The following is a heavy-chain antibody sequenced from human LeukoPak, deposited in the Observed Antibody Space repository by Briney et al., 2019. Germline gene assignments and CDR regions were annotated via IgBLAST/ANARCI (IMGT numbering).Heavy chain of an antibody. CDR1: GGSISSSNYY. CDR3: AREGDSGSFAI. Sequence: PSETLSLTCTVSGGSISSSNYYWGWIRQPPGEGLEWIGYLYYSGSTYYNPSLKSRVTMSVDTSKNQFSLKLSSVTAADTAVYYCAREGDSGSFAIWGQGTMVTVSS. D-gene: IGHD1-26*01. J-gene: IGHJ3*02. CDR2: LYYSGST. V-gene: IGHV4-39*02.